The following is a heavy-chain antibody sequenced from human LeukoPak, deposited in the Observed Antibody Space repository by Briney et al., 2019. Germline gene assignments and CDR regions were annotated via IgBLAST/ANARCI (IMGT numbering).Heavy chain of an antibody. D-gene: IGHD2-2*01. CDR3: TRGRYQFLGPNDC. J-gene: IGHJ4*02. V-gene: IGHV3-69-1*01. CDR1: GLSLSDYG. Sequence: GGSLRLSCSASGLSLSDYGMSWVRQAPGKGLEWVSYITMNSVRIYADSVKGRFTISRDNDKNSVYLRMNTLRDEDTAVYYCTRGRYQFLGPNDCWGQGSQVTVSS. CDR2: ITMNSVR.